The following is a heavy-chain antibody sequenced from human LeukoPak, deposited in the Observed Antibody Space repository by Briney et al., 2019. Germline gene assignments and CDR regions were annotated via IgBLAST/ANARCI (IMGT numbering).Heavy chain of an antibody. V-gene: IGHV1-69*06. CDR3: ARRKTHDFWSGYSNYYYMDV. J-gene: IGHJ6*03. D-gene: IGHD3-3*01. CDR1: GYTFTSYD. Sequence: SVKVSCKASGYTFTSYDINWVRQATGQGLEWMGGIIPIFGTANYAQKFQGRVTITADKSTSTAYMELSSLRSEDTAVYYCARRKTHDFWSGYSNYYYMDVWGKGTTVTVSS. CDR2: IIPIFGTA.